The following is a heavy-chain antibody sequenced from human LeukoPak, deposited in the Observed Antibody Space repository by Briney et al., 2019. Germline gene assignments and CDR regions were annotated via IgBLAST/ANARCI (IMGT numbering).Heavy chain of an antibody. J-gene: IGHJ5*02. Sequence: GESLKISCKGSGYSFTSYWIGWVRQMPGKGLEWMGIIYPGDSDTSYSPSFQGQVTIPADKSISTAYLQWSSLKASDTAMYYCARQLTDYSYNWFDPWGQGTLVTVSS. CDR3: ARQLTDYSYNWFDP. CDR1: GYSFTSYW. D-gene: IGHD4-11*01. CDR2: IYPGDSDT. V-gene: IGHV5-51*01.